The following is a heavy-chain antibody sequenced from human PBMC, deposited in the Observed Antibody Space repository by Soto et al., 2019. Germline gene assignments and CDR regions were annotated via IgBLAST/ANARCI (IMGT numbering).Heavy chain of an antibody. CDR2: ISSSGSTI. CDR3: ARDARPFLEWLLGWFDP. D-gene: IGHD3-3*01. Sequence: QVQLVESVVGLVKPGGSLRLSCAASGFTFSDYYMSWIREAPGNWLECGSYISSSGSTIYYADSVKGRFTISRDNAKNSLYLQMNSLRAEDTAVYYWARDARPFLEWLLGWFDPWGQGTLVPVSS. CDR1: GFTFSDYY. J-gene: IGHJ5*02. V-gene: IGHV3-11*01.